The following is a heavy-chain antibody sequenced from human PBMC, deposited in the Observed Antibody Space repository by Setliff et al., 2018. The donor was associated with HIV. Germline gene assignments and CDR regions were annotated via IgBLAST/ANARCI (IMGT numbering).Heavy chain of an antibody. V-gene: IGHV3-7*03. Sequence: PGGSLRLSCAASEFTFSGHWMSWVRQDPGKGLEWVANIKQDGSEKNYVDFVKGRFTISRDNAKNSLYLQMNSLRAEDTAVYYCARTYYYDASGYYRPFDIWGQGTMVTVSS. CDR1: EFTFSGHW. CDR2: IKQDGSEK. CDR3: ARTYYYDASGYYRPFDI. D-gene: IGHD3-22*01. J-gene: IGHJ3*02.